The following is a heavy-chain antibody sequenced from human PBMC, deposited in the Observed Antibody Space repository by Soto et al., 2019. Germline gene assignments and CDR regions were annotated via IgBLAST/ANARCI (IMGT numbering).Heavy chain of an antibody. Sequence: GSLRLSCAASGFTFSSLNINWVRQAPGKGLEWVSYISSTGSNIYYADSVKGRFTISRDNAKMSLYLQMNSLRAEDTAVYYCARESNYYHGMDVWGQGTTVTVSS. J-gene: IGHJ6*02. CDR1: GFTFSSLN. CDR2: ISSTGSNI. CDR3: ARESNYYHGMDV. V-gene: IGHV3-48*01.